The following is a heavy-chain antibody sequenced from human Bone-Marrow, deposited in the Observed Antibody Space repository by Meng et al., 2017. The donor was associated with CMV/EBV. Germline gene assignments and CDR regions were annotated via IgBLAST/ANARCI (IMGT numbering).Heavy chain of an antibody. Sequence: SETLSLTCAVYGGSFSGYYWSWIRQPPGKGLEWIGEINHSGSTNYNPSLKSRVTISVDTSKNQFSLKLSSVTAADTAVYYCARRCGILGYCSSTSRCDHYYGMDVWGQGTTVTVSS. CDR1: GGSFSGYY. V-gene: IGHV4-34*01. J-gene: IGHJ6*02. CDR2: INHSGST. D-gene: IGHD2-2*01. CDR3: ARRCGILGYCSSTSRCDHYYGMDV.